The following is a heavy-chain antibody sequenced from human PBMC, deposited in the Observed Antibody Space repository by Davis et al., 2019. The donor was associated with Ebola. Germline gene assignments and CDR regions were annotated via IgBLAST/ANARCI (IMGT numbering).Heavy chain of an antibody. Sequence: SVQVSCKASGYTFTGYGISWVRQAPGQGLEWMGGIIPIFGTANYAQKFQGRVTITADESTSTAYMELSSLRSEDTAVYYCAREWSQRDGYTYYWGQGTRVTVSS. V-gene: IGHV1-69*13. J-gene: IGHJ4*02. D-gene: IGHD5-24*01. CDR1: GYTFTGYG. CDR2: IIPIFGTA. CDR3: AREWSQRDGYTYY.